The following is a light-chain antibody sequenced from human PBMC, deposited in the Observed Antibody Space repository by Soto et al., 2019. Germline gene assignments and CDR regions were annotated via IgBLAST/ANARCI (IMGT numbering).Light chain of an antibody. CDR1: QSVSSGY. J-gene: IGKJ5*01. V-gene: IGKV3-20*01. CDR3: QQYNSWPPIT. Sequence: EIVLAQSPATLSLSPGERATLSCRASQSVSSGYLAWYQQKPGQAPRLLIYDASSRATGIPDRFSGSGSGTEFTLTISSLQSEDFAVYYCQQYNSWPPITFGQGTRLEIK. CDR2: DAS.